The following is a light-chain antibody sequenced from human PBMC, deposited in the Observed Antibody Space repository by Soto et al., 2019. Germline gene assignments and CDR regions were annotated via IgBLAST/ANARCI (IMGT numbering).Light chain of an antibody. CDR3: MQRIEFPLT. CDR2: TLS. J-gene: IGKJ4*01. CDR1: QSLLNRDDGDTY. Sequence: DIVMTQTPLSLPVTPGEPASISCRSSQSLLNRDDGDTYLDWYVQRPGQSPQLLIYTLSYRASXVXDXSSGSGSGTDFTLKISRVEAEDVGVYYCMQRIEFPLTFGGGTKVEIK. V-gene: IGKV2-40*01.